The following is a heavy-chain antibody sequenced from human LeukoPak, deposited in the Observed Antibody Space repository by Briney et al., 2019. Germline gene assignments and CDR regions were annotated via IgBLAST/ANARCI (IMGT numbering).Heavy chain of an antibody. Sequence: GGSLRLSCAASGFTFSSYGMHWVRQAPGRGLEWVAFIRYDGSNKYYADSVKGRFTISRDNSKNTLYLQMNSRRAEDTAVYYCARGLLGGFDYWGQGTLVTVSS. D-gene: IGHD3-10*01. CDR1: GFTFSSYG. V-gene: IGHV3-30*02. CDR2: IRYDGSNK. CDR3: ARGLLGGFDY. J-gene: IGHJ4*02.